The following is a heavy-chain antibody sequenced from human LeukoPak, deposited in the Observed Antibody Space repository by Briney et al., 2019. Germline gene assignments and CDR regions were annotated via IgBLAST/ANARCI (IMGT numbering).Heavy chain of an antibody. D-gene: IGHD3-16*01. CDR1: GFSVSGTH. Sequence: PGGSLRLSCAASGFSVSGTHMNWVRQAPGKGLEWVSAMYTGGTTYYADSVSGRFTIFRDNAKNTLYLQMNSLRPEDTAVYYCAKDEATSGGGLASWGQGTLVIVSS. J-gene: IGHJ1*01. CDR2: MYTGGTT. V-gene: IGHV3-53*01. CDR3: AKDEATSGGGLAS.